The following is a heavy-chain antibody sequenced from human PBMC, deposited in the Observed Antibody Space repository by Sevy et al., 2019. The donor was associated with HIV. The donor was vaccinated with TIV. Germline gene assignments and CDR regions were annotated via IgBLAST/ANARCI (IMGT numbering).Heavy chain of an antibody. CDR3: ASDLLSSGWLTGYYYYYGMDV. Sequence: ASVKVSCKASGYTFTSYGISWVRQAPGQGLEWMGWISAYNGNTNYAQKLQGRVTMTTDRSTSTAYMELRSLRSDDTAVYYCASDLLSSGWLTGYYYYYGMDVWGQGTTVTVSS. CDR1: GYTFTSYG. J-gene: IGHJ6*02. D-gene: IGHD6-19*01. CDR2: ISAYNGNT. V-gene: IGHV1-18*01.